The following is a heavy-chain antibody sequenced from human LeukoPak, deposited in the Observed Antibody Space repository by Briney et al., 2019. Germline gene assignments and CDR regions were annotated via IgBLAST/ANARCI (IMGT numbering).Heavy chain of an antibody. V-gene: IGHV5-51*01. Sequence: GESLKISCKGSGYSFTSYWIGWVRQMPGKGLEWMGIIYPGDSDTRYSPSFQGQVTISADKSISTAYLQWSSLKASDTAMYYCARSTLTYYYDSSGYPLQKYFDYWGQGTLVTVSS. CDR1: GYSFTSYW. D-gene: IGHD3-22*01. CDR3: ARSTLTYYYDSSGYPLQKYFDY. J-gene: IGHJ4*02. CDR2: IYPGDSDT.